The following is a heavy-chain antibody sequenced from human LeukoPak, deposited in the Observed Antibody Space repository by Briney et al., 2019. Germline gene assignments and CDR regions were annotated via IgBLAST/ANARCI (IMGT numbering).Heavy chain of an antibody. V-gene: IGHV4-31*03. J-gene: IGHJ6*02. CDR3: AREGYSYGYPNYYYYYGMDV. Sequence: SQTLSLTCTVYGGSISSGGYYWSWIRQHPGKGLEWIGYIYYSGSTYYNPSLKSRVTISVDTSKNQFSLKLSSVTAADTAVYYCAREGYSYGYPNYYYYYGMDVWGQGATVTVSS. CDR2: IYYSGST. CDR1: GGSISSGGYY. D-gene: IGHD5-18*01.